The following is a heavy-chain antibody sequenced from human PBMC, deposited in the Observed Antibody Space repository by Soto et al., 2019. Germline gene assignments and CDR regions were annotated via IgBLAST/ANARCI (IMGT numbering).Heavy chain of an antibody. CDR1: GFTFSAYG. CDR3: AKDEYYYSRSGYYIFDS. D-gene: IGHD3-22*01. V-gene: IGHV3-30*18. Sequence: GESLKISCEVSGFTFSAYGMHWVRQAPGKGLEWVAAISHDGTNKNYGDSVKGRFTISRDNSKKTLYLQMNSLRPEDTVLYYCAKDEYYYSRSGYYIFDSWGQGTLVTVSS. CDR2: ISHDGTNK. J-gene: IGHJ4*02.